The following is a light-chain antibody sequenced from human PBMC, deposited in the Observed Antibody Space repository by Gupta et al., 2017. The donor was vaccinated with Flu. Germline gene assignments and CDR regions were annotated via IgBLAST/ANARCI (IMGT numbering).Light chain of an antibody. J-gene: IGKJ3*01. CDR2: AAS. CDR1: QNINSY. Sequence: IRMTQSPSSLSASVGDRVTITCRASQNINSYLNWYQQQSGKVPKLLIYAASSLQSGVPSRFSGGGSGTDFTLTISSLQPEDFATYYCQQSYNNPLTFGHGTXVDIK. V-gene: IGKV1-39*01. CDR3: QQSYNNPLT.